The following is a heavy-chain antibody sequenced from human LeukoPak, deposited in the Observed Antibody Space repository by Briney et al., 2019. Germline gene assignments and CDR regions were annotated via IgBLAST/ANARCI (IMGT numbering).Heavy chain of an antibody. CDR2: HSHSGSA. CDR3: ARYQTGTMFAV. D-gene: IGHD1/OR15-1a*01. V-gene: IGHV4-61*10. Sequence: SETLSLTCTVSGGSISSGSYYWSWIRQPARKGLEWIGTHSHSGSAYYNPSLRSRITMSLDTSENQLSLKLYSVTAADTAIYYCARYQTGTMFAVWGQGTLVTISS. CDR1: GGSISSGSYY. J-gene: IGHJ4*02.